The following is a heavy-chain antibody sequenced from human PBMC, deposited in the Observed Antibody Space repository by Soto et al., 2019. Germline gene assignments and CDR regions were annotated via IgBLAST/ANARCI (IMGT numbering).Heavy chain of an antibody. CDR2: IYYSGST. J-gene: IGHJ6*02. CDR1: GGSISSSSYY. D-gene: IGHD3-3*01. Sequence: SETLSLTCTVSGGSISSSSYYWGWIRQPPGKGLEWIGSIYYSGSTYYNPSLKSRVTISVDTSKNQFSLKLSSVTAADTAVYYCAREPYFWSGYEYYYYYGMDVWGQGTTVTVSS. V-gene: IGHV4-39*02. CDR3: AREPYFWSGYEYYYYYGMDV.